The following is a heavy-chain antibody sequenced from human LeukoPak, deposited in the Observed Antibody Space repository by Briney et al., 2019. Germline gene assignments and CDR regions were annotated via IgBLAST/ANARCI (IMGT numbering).Heavy chain of an antibody. CDR2: IYYTGNT. D-gene: IGHD6-13*01. J-gene: IGHJ4*02. V-gene: IGHV4-39*02. Sequence: PSETLSLTCSVSGVSISSSNSYWGWIRQPPGKGLEWIGSIYYTGNTYYNASLKSRVTISIDTSKNQFSLKLSSVTAADTAVYYCARESRIAAAGSDYWGQGTLVTVSS. CDR1: GVSISSSNSY. CDR3: ARESRIAAAGSDY.